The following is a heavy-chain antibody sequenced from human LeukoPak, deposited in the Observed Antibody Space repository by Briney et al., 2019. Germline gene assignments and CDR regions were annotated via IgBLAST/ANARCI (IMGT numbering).Heavy chain of an antibody. D-gene: IGHD4-17*01. CDR2: LNWDGGTT. Sequence: GGSLRLSCAASGFTFGDYGTSWVRQAPGKGLEWVSGLNWDGGTTGHADSVKGRFTISRDNAKNSLYLQMNSLRAEDTALYYCARAQTYGDYRLLLDYWGQGTLVTVST. V-gene: IGHV3-20*04. CDR3: ARAQTYGDYRLLLDY. CDR1: GFTFGDYG. J-gene: IGHJ4*02.